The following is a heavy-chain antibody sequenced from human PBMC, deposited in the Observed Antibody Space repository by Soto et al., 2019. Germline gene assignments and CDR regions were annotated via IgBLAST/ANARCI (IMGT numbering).Heavy chain of an antibody. D-gene: IGHD5-18*01. Sequence: GGSLRLPYTASGFTFSSYGMHGFRQAPAKGVGWVAVKWFVGSNKYYAESVKGRFTISRDNSKNTLYLQMNSLRAEDTAVYYCAREATETAMEDYYYYGMEVWGQGTTVNVSS. J-gene: IGHJ6*02. CDR2: KWFVGSNK. CDR3: AREATETAMEDYYYYGMEV. CDR1: GFTFSSYG. V-gene: IGHV3-33*01.